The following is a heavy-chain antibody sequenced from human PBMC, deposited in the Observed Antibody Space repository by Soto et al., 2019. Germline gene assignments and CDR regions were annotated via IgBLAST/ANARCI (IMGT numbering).Heavy chain of an antibody. CDR1: GGSVSNNNW. J-gene: IGHJ4*02. Sequence: QVQLQESGPGLVKPSGNLSLTCAVSGGSVSNNNWWTWVRQPPGQGLEWIGEIYHSGSTNYNPSLKSRVTISLDKSKNQFSLNLSSVTAADTAVYYCARPYSDWGQGTLVTVSS. CDR2: IYHSGST. CDR3: ARPYSD. D-gene: IGHD4-4*01. V-gene: IGHV4-4*02.